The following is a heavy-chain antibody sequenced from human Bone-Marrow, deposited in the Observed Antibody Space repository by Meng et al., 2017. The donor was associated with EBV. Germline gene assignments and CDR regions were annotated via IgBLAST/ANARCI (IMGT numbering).Heavy chain of an antibody. CDR3: ARDHNPSLHGYGFDY. CDR2: IYYSGST. Sequence: VRLQESCPGLVKPSETLSLTCTVSGGSISSYYWSWIRQPPGKGLEWIGYIYYSGSTNYNPSLKSRVTISVDTSKNQFSLKLSSVTAADTAVYYCARDHNPSLHGYGFDYWGQGTLVTVSS. D-gene: IGHD5-12*01. J-gene: IGHJ4*02. CDR1: GGSISSYY. V-gene: IGHV4-59*01.